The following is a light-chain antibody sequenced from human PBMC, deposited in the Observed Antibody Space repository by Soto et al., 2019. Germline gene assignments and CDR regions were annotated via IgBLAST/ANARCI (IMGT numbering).Light chain of an antibody. CDR2: KAS. Sequence: DIQMTQSPSSLSASVGYRVTITCRASQSISSYLNWYQQKPGKAPKLLIYKASTLKSGVPSRFSGSGSGTEFTLTISSLQPDDFATYYCQHYNSYSEAFGQGTRLEIK. CDR1: QSISSY. CDR3: QHYNSYSEA. J-gene: IGKJ5*01. V-gene: IGKV1-5*03.